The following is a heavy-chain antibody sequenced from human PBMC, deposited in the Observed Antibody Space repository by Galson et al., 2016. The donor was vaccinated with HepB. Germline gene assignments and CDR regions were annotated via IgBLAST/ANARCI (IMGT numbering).Heavy chain of an antibody. CDR1: GFTFSNYA. D-gene: IGHD3-10*01. CDR2: IRGGGDAT. V-gene: IGHV3-23*01. CDR3: ARVVYGSGSYYRFYDY. Sequence: SLRLSCAASGFTFSNYATAWVRLPPGKGLEWVSTIRGGGDATYYADSVKGRFTISRDNARNSLYLQMNILRDEDTAVYYCARVVYGSGSYYRFYDYWGQGTLVTVSS. J-gene: IGHJ4*02.